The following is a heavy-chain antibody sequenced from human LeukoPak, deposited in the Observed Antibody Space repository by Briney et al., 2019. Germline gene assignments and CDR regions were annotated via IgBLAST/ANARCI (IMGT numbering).Heavy chain of an antibody. CDR2: INPNSGGT. Sequence: ASVKVSCKASGYTFTGYYMHWVRQAPGQGLEWMEWINPNSGGTNYAQKFQGRVTMTRDTSISTAYMELSRLRSDDTAVYYCARVYSSGWENDAFDIWGQGTMVTVSS. D-gene: IGHD6-19*01. CDR3: ARVYSSGWENDAFDI. V-gene: IGHV1-2*02. J-gene: IGHJ3*02. CDR1: GYTFTGYY.